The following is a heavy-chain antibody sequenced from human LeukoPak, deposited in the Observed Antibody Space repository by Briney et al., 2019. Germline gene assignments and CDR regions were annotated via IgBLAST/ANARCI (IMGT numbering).Heavy chain of an antibody. CDR2: INPSGGYT. CDR1: GYTLTDYY. CDR3: ARSQNPKGLAVAGPFDY. V-gene: IGHV1-46*01. D-gene: IGHD6-19*01. J-gene: IGHJ4*02. Sequence: ASAKVSCKASGYTLTDYYLHWVRQAPGQGLEWMGIINPSGGYTSYAQRFQGRVTMTTDTSASTVNMEVSSLRSEDTAVYYCARSQNPKGLAVAGPFDYWGQGTPVTVSS.